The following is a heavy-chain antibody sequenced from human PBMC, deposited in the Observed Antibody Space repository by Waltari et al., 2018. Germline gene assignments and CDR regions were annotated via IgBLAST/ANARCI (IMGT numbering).Heavy chain of an antibody. CDR2: LNPDSGAL. CDR1: GYNFTSFD. CDR3: AKIPNYDMVPGPEGPNYYYYGMDV. V-gene: IGHV1-8*01. Sequence: QEHLVQSGAEVRKPGASVTVSCKTSGYNFTSFDINWVRQAPGQGLEWVGWLNPDSGALGQAKRFQGRVTMTSDKSMRSVYMQLTTLTSEDTAVYYCAKIPNYDMVPGPEGPNYYYYGMDVWGQGTAVIVSS. J-gene: IGHJ6*02. D-gene: IGHD3-9*01.